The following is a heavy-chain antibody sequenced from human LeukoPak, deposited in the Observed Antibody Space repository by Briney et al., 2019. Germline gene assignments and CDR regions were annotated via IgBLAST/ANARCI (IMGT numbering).Heavy chain of an antibody. CDR2: IIPIFGTA. CDR1: GGTFSSYA. Sequence: SVKVPCKASGGTFSSYAISWVRQAPGQGLEWMGGIIPIFGTANYAQKFQGRVTITTDESTSTAYMELSSLRSEDTAVYYCARVFGYGGNQGAFDIWGQGTMVTVSS. D-gene: IGHD4-23*01. J-gene: IGHJ3*02. CDR3: ARVFGYGGNQGAFDI. V-gene: IGHV1-69*05.